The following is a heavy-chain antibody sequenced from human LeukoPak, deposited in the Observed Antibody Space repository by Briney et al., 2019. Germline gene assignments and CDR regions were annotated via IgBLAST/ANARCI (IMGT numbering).Heavy chain of an antibody. CDR2: ISSSSSYI. Sequence: GGSLRLSCAASGFTFSSYSMNWVRQAPGKGLEWVSSISSSSSYIYYADSVKGRFTISRDNAKNSLYLQMNSLRAEDAAVYYCARDNSDTGYSSSWYDDYWGQGTLVTVSS. J-gene: IGHJ4*02. D-gene: IGHD6-13*01. CDR3: ARDNSDTGYSSSWYDDY. V-gene: IGHV3-21*01. CDR1: GFTFSSYS.